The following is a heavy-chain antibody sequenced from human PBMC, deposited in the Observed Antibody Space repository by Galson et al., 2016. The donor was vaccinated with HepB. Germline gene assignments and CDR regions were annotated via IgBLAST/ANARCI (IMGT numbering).Heavy chain of an antibody. CDR3: SRDRGQYFAF. V-gene: IGHV1-69*13. J-gene: IGHJ4*02. CDR2: IIPLFGPA. CDR1: GGSFRNYS. Sequence: SVKVSCKASGGSFRNYSINWVRQAPGQGLEWMGGIIPLFGPANYAQKFQGRVTITADEATSTAYLDLTGLTSDDTAVYYCSRDRGQYFAFWGQGTQVTVSS.